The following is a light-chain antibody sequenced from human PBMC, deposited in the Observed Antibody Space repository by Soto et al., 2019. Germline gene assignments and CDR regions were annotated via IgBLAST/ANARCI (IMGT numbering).Light chain of an antibody. J-gene: IGLJ1*01. CDR2: EVS. CDR1: SSDVGGYSY. Sequence: QSALTQPASVSGSPGQSITISCTGTSSDVGGYSYVSRYQQHPGKAPKLMIYEVSNRPSGVSNRFSGSKSGNTASLTISGLQAEDEADYYCSSYTSSSTPYVFGTGTKLTVL. V-gene: IGLV2-14*01. CDR3: SSYTSSSTPYV.